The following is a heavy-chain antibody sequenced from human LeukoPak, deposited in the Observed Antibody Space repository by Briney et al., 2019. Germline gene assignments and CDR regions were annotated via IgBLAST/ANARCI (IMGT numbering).Heavy chain of an antibody. J-gene: IGHJ4*02. Sequence: ASVKVSCKASGYTFTGYYMHWVRQAPGQGLEWMGWINPNSGGTNYAQKFQGRVTMTRDTSISTAYMELSRLRSDDTAVYYCARGPTYCTDGVCYGYYLDYWGQGTLSPSPQ. CDR2: INPNSGGT. D-gene: IGHD2-8*01. V-gene: IGHV1-2*02. CDR3: ARGPTYCTDGVCYGYYLDY. CDR1: GYTFTGYY.